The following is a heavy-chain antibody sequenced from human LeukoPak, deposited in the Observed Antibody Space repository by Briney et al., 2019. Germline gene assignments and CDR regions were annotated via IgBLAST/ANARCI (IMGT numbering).Heavy chain of an antibody. V-gene: IGHV3-48*01. CDR2: ISSSSSTI. CDR3: ANSPIVGATFYFDY. D-gene: IGHD1-26*01. CDR1: GFTFSSYS. Sequence: GGSLRLSCAASGFTFSSYSMNWVRQAPGQGLEWVSHISSSSSTIYYADSVKGRFTISRDNAKNSLYLQMNSLRAEDTAVYYCANSPIVGATFYFDYWGQGTLVTVSS. J-gene: IGHJ4*02.